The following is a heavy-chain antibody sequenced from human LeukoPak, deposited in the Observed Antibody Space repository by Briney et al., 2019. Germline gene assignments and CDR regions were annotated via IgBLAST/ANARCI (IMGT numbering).Heavy chain of an antibody. Sequence: GGSLRLSCAAPGFTFSSYAMHWVRQAPGKGLDWVAVISNDGSIEYYADSVKGRFTISRDNSKNTLYLQMNSLRAEDTAVYYCARRTYYGSGNDAFDIWGQGTMVTVS. CDR1: GFTFSSYA. V-gene: IGHV3-30-3*01. D-gene: IGHD3-10*01. J-gene: IGHJ3*02. CDR3: ARRTYYGSGNDAFDI. CDR2: ISNDGSIE.